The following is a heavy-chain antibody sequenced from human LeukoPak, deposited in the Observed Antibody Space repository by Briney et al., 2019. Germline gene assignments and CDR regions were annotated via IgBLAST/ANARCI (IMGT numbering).Heavy chain of an antibody. CDR3: ARNLHTMGSTDAFDI. CDR2: ISTSSIYI. V-gene: IGHV3-21*01. CDR1: GFTFSSYS. Sequence: GGSLRLSCAASGFTFSSYSMNWVRQAPGKGLEWVSSISTSSIYIYYADSVKGRFTISRDNAKNSLFLQMNSLRAEDTAVYYCARNLHTMGSTDAFDIWGQGTMVTVSS. D-gene: IGHD1-26*01. J-gene: IGHJ3*02.